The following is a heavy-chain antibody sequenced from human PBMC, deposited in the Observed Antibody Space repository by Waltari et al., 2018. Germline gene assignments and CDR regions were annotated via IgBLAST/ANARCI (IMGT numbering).Heavy chain of an antibody. D-gene: IGHD2-21*02. CDR1: GGTFSSYT. CDR3: ARVPLVTATYDY. J-gene: IGHJ4*02. V-gene: IGHV1-69*02. Sequence: QVQLVQSGAEVKKPGSSVKVSCKASGGTFSSYTISWVRQAPGQGLEWMGRITPILGIANYAQNFQGRVTITADKSTSTAYMELSSLRSEDTAVYYCARVPLVTATYDYWGQGTLVTVSS. CDR2: ITPILGIA.